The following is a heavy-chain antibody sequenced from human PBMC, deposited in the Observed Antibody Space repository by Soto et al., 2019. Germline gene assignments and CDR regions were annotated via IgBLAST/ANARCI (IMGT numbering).Heavy chain of an antibody. V-gene: IGHV4-39*01. CDR2: VYYSGTT. CDR1: CGSISSSSYY. J-gene: IGHJ4*02. D-gene: IGHD2-2*01. CDR3: ARLIHCKTTSCYFDY. Sequence: PSETLSLTCTVSCGSISSSSYYWAWVRQPPGKGLEWIGSVYYSGTTYYNPSLKSRVTISEDTSKNQFSLRLSSVTAADTAVFYCARLIHCKTTSCYFDYWGPGTLVT.